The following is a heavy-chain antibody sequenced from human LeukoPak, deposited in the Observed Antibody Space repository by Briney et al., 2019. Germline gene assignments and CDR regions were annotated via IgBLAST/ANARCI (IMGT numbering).Heavy chain of an antibody. CDR2: ITRAGSP. V-gene: IGHV3-23*01. J-gene: IGHJ4*02. D-gene: IGHD3-22*01. Sequence: GGSLRLSCVASGFPFSETAMTWVRQAPGKGLEWLSVITRAGSPYYADSVKGRFTISRDNARNTVYLQLNSLRNEDTALYYCAKEHLKYAYDNRGSFDYWGQGTLVTVSS. CDR1: GFPFSETA. CDR3: AKEHLKYAYDNRGSFDY.